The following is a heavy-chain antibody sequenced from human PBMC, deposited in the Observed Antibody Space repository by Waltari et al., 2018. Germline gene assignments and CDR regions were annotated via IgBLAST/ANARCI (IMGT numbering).Heavy chain of an antibody. J-gene: IGHJ4*02. CDR3: TGGHHDY. V-gene: IGHV3-48*01. CDR2: NSGRTGVK. Sequence: EVQLVESGGGLVQPGGSLRLSCAASGFAFSNSDMHWVRQAPGKRLEGMSNNSGRTGVKDHAESVKGRLTSSRDIAKISVQLQMNSLRAEDTALYYCTGGHHDYWGQGTLVSVSS. CDR1: GFAFSNSD.